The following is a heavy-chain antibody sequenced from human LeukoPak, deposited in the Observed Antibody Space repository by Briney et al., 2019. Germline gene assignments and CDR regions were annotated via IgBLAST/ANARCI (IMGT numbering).Heavy chain of an antibody. D-gene: IGHD2-8*02. CDR1: GGSISGGSYY. CDR2: IYTSGST. J-gene: IGHJ5*02. CDR3: ARVLVGPYWFDP. V-gene: IGHV4-61*02. Sequence: SETLSLTCTVSGGSISGGSYYWSWIRQPAGKGLEWIGRIYTSGSTNYNPSLKSRVTISVDTSKNQFSLKLSSVTAADTAVYYCARVLVGPYWFDPWGQGTLVTSPQ.